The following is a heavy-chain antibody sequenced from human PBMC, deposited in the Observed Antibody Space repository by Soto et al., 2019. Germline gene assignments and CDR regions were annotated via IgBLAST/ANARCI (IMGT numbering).Heavy chain of an antibody. CDR2: IHYSGST. Sequence: SXETLSLTCTVSGGSISSGNSYWSWIRQHPGKGLEWIGYIHYSGSTYYNPSLKSRVTISVDTSKNQFSLKLSSVTAADTAVYYCASYSSSSRWFDPWGQGTLVTVSS. J-gene: IGHJ5*02. D-gene: IGHD6-6*01. V-gene: IGHV4-31*03. CDR1: GGSISSGNSY. CDR3: ASYSSSSRWFDP.